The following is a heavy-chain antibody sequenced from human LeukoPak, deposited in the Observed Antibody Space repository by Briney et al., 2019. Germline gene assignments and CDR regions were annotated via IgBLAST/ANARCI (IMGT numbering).Heavy chain of an antibody. CDR3: ARESTEVTGFDY. Sequence: SATLSLTCTVSGGSVSSGSYYRSWIRQPPGKGLEWIGYIYYSGSTNYNPSLKSRVTISVDTSKSQFSLKLSSVTAADTAVYYCARESTEVTGFDYWGQGTLVTVSS. CDR2: IYYSGST. V-gene: IGHV4-61*01. J-gene: IGHJ4*02. CDR1: GGSVSSGSYY.